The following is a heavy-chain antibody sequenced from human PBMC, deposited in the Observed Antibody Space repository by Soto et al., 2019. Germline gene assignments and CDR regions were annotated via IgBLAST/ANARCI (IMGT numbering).Heavy chain of an antibody. CDR3: VKDSESSGYLAHLDY. Sequence: LRLSCVASGFTFDDYAIHWVRQTPGKGLEWVSGLTWNGEVLGYADSVKGRFTISRDNAKNSLYLEMNSLRPEDTALYYCVKDSESSGYLAHLDYWGQGTLVTVSS. V-gene: IGHV3-9*01. D-gene: IGHD3-22*01. CDR1: GFTFDDYA. J-gene: IGHJ4*02. CDR2: LTWNGEVL.